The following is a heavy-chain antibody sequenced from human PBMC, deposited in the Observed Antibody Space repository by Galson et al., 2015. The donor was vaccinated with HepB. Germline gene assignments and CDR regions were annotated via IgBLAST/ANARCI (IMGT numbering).Heavy chain of an antibody. CDR2: INTNTGNP. CDR1: GYTFTSYA. Sequence: SVKVSCKASGYTFTSYAMNWVRQAPGQGLEWMGWINTNTGNPTYAQGFTGRFVFSLDTSVSTAYLQISSLKAEDTAVYYCAREGSSGWYDAFDIWGQGTMVTVSS. V-gene: IGHV7-4-1*02. D-gene: IGHD6-19*01. CDR3: AREGSSGWYDAFDI. J-gene: IGHJ3*02.